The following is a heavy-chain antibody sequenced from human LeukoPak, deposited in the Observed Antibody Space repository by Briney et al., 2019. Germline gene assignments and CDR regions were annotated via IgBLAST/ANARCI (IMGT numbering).Heavy chain of an antibody. CDR3: AKDMGH. CDR1: GFTFDDYA. Sequence: GRSLRLSCAASGFTFDDYAMHWVRQAPGKGLEWVSGISWNSGSIGYADSVKGRFTISRDNAKNSLYLQMNSLRAEDTALYYCAKDMGHWGQGTLVTVSS. CDR2: ISWNSGSI. J-gene: IGHJ4*02. V-gene: IGHV3-9*01.